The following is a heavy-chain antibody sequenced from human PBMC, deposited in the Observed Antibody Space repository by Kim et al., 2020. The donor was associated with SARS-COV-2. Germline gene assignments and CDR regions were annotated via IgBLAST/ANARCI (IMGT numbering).Heavy chain of an antibody. V-gene: IGHV3-43*01. CDR2: TTWDGGST. CDR3: AKEKSRILAY. Sequence: GGSLRLSCAASGFTFHEYTMHWVRQAPGKGLEWVALTTWDGGSTFYADSVKGRFTISRDNSENSLYMQMNSLRTEDTALYYCAKEKSRILAYWGQGTLDT. J-gene: IGHJ4*02. D-gene: IGHD3-3*02. CDR1: GFTFHEYT.